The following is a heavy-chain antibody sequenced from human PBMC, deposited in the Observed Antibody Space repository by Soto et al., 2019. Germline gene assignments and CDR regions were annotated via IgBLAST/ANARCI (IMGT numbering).Heavy chain of an antibody. CDR1: GFTFSSYN. CDR3: AKDGKHSGYGLFDY. Sequence: GGSLRLSCAASGFTFSSYNMNWVRQAPGKGLEWVSAIGSSGSTYYADSVKGRFTISRDKSKNTLYLQMNSLRAEDTAAYYCAKDGKHSGYGLFDYWGQGTLVTVSS. J-gene: IGHJ4*02. CDR2: IGSSGST. V-gene: IGHV3-23*01. D-gene: IGHD5-12*01.